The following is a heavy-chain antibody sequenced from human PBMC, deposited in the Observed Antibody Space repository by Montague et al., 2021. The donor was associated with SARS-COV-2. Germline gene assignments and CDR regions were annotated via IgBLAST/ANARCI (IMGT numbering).Heavy chain of an antibody. CDR3: ARDSFWSGYYTDYYGMDV. J-gene: IGHJ6*02. CDR1: GFTFSSYW. V-gene: IGHV3-7*01. CDR2: IKQDGSEK. D-gene: IGHD3-3*01. Sequence: SLRLSCAASGFTFSSYWMSWVRQAPGKGLEWVANIKQDGSEKYYVDSVKGRFTISRDNAKHSLYLQMNSLRAEDTAVYYCARDSFWSGYYTDYYGMDVWGQGTTVTVSS.